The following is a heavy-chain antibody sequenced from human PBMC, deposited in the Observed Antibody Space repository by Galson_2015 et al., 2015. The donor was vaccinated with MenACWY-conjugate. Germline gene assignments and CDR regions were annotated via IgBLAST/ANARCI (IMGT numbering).Heavy chain of an antibody. D-gene: IGHD2-15*01. Sequence: PALVKPTQTLTLPCTFSGFSLSTSGVGVGWIRQPPGKALEWLALIYWDDDKRYSPSLRSRLTITKDTSKNHVVLTMSNMDPVDTATYYCSRTGATPGDYLGQGTLVTVSS. V-gene: IGHV2-5*02. J-gene: IGHJ4*02. CDR3: SRTGATPGDY. CDR1: GFSLSTSGVG. CDR2: IYWDDDK.